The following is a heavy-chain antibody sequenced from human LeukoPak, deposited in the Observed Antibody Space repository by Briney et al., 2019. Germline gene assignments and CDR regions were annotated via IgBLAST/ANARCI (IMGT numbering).Heavy chain of an antibody. D-gene: IGHD1-26*01. Sequence: GGSLKLSCSASGFTFGDFVINWVRQAPGKGLEWVGRIRSEPNSYATAYAASVKGRFTIAREDSKNTTYLQMNSLKTEDTAVYSCTRSGNYYYYMDVWGKGPTVAVSS. J-gene: IGHJ6*03. CDR2: IRSEPNSYAT. CDR1: GFTFGDFV. V-gene: IGHV3-73*01. CDR3: TRSGNYYYYMDV.